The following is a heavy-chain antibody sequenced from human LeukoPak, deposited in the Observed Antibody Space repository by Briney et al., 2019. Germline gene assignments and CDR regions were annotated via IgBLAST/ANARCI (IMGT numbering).Heavy chain of an antibody. J-gene: IGHJ4*02. Sequence: SSVKVSCKASGGTFSSYAISWVRQAPGQGLELMGGIIPIFGTANYAQKFQGRVTITADESTSTAYMELSNLRSEDTAVYYCARHSGQWLGRDVLDYWGQGTLVTVSS. V-gene: IGHV1-69*13. D-gene: IGHD6-19*01. CDR1: GGTFSSYA. CDR2: IIPIFGTA. CDR3: ARHSGQWLGRDVLDY.